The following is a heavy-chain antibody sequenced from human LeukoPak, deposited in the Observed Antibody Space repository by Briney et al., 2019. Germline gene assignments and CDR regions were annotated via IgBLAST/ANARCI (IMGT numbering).Heavy chain of an antibody. CDR2: INTDGTGT. J-gene: IGHJ4*02. CDR1: GFTFSNFW. V-gene: IGHV3-74*01. D-gene: IGHD6-13*01. Sequence: GGSLRLSCAASGFTFSNFWMHWVRQAPGKARVWVSHINTDGTGTTYGDSAKGRFSVSRDNAKNTLFLQMNSLRVEDTAVYYCARGTAETAGIDYWGQGTPVTVSA. CDR3: ARGTAETAGIDY.